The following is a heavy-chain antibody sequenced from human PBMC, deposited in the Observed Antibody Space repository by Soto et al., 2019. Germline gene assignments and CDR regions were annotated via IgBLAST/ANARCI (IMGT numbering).Heavy chain of an antibody. D-gene: IGHD3-16*01. Sequence: QVQLVQSGAEVKKPGSSVKVSCKASGGTFSSYAISWVRQAPGQGLEWMGGIIPIFGTANYAQKFQGRVTIPANKPTRTAYMELSSLKSEATAVYNWARDPGGGRKGDNTYGMAVWGQGATFTVSS. CDR1: GGTFSSYA. J-gene: IGHJ6*02. CDR3: ARDPGGGRKGDNTYGMAV. CDR2: IIPIFGTA. V-gene: IGHV1-69*06.